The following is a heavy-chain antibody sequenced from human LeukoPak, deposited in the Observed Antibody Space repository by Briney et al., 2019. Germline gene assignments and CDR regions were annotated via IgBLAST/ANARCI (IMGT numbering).Heavy chain of an antibody. D-gene: IGHD7-27*01. Sequence: GGSLRLSCAASGFTFSSYGMHWVRQAPGKGLEGVAGISYDENNKYYAASVKGRFTISRDNSKNALYLQMNSLRAEDTAVYYCAKDLLTGNDAFDIWGQGTMVTVSS. CDR3: AKDLLTGNDAFDI. J-gene: IGHJ3*02. V-gene: IGHV3-30*18. CDR1: GFTFSSYG. CDR2: ISYDENNK.